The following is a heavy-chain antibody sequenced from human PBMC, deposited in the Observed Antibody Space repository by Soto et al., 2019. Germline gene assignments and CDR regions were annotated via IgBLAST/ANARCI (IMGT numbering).Heavy chain of an antibody. V-gene: IGHV3-30*18. D-gene: IGHD6-6*01. J-gene: IGHJ6*01. CDR3: AKVSSDRGYYYFGMDV. Sequence: GGSLRLSCTASGFTFRNYGMHWVRQAPGKGLGWVAVISYHGSEKYYADSVMGRFTISRDDSKNTLYLQMNSLRVEDTAVYYCAKVSSDRGYYYFGMDVWGDGTKVTVSS. CDR1: GFTFRNYG. CDR2: ISYHGSEK.